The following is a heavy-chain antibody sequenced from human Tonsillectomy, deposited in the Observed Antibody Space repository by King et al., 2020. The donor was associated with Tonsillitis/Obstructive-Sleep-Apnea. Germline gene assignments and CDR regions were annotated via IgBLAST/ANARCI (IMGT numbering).Heavy chain of an antibody. CDR2: MSSSSSYI. D-gene: IGHD6-19*01. J-gene: IGHJ4*02. CDR3: AILGYSSGWYFDY. CDR1: GFTFSSYS. V-gene: IGHV3-21*01. Sequence: VQLVESGGGLVKPGGSLRLSCAASGFTFSSYSMNWVRQAPGKGLEWVSSMSSSSSYIYYADSVKGRFTISRDNAKNSLYLQMNSLRAEDTAVYYCAILGYSSGWYFDYWGQGTLVTVSS.